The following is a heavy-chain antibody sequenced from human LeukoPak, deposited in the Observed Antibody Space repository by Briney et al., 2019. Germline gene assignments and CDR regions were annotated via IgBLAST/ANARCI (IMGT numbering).Heavy chain of an antibody. CDR2: IKSKTDGATT. CDR3: TASGGSSRFDY. Sequence: GGSLRLSCAASGFTCTNAWMTWVRQAPGKGLEWVGRIKSKTDGATTDYAAPVKGRFTISRDESKNTLYLQMNSLKTEDTAVYYCTASGGSSRFDYWGHGTLVTVSS. J-gene: IGHJ4*01. D-gene: IGHD1-26*01. CDR1: GFTCTNAW. V-gene: IGHV3-15*01.